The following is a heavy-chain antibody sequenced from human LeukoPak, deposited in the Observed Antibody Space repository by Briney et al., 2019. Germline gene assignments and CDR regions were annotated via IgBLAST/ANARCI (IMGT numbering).Heavy chain of an antibody. J-gene: IGHJ4*02. D-gene: IGHD3-10*01. Sequence: SETLSLTCAVYGGSFSGYYWSWIRQPPGKGLEWIGEVNDSGSTNYNPSLKSRVTMSVDTSKNQFSLRLSSVTAADTAVYYCARAIASSGSRLFDYWGQGTLVTVSS. V-gene: IGHV4-34*01. CDR3: ARAIASSGSRLFDY. CDR1: GGSFSGYY. CDR2: VNDSGST.